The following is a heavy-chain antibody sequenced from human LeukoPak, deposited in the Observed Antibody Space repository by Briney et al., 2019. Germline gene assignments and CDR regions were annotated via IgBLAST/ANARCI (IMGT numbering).Heavy chain of an antibody. CDR3: ARDKVPGDY. Sequence: SDTLSLTCTVSGDSISPYYWNWIRQPPGQGLEWIGYIYYSGGADYNPALKSRVTISIDTSKNQFSLKLSSVTAADRAVYFCARDKVPGDYWGQGTLVTVSS. CDR1: GDSISPYY. D-gene: IGHD1-1*01. CDR2: IYYSGGA. V-gene: IGHV4-59*01. J-gene: IGHJ4*02.